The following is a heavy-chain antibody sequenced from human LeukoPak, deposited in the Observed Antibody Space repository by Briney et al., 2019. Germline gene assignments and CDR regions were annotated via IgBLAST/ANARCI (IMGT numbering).Heavy chain of an antibody. CDR3: ARLGDIVVVPAAIEMGYYYYGMDV. D-gene: IGHD2-2*01. CDR1: GGSFSGYY. CDR2: INHSGST. Sequence: SETLSLTCAVYGGSFSGYYWSWIRQPPGEGLEWIGEINHSGSTNYNPSLKSRVTISVDTSKNQFSLKLSSVTAADTAVYYCARLGDIVVVPAAIEMGYYYYGMDVWGQGTTVTVSS. J-gene: IGHJ6*02. V-gene: IGHV4-34*01.